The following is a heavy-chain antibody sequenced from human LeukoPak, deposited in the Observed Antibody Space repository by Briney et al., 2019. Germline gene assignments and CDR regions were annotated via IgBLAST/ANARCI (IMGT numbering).Heavy chain of an antibody. CDR2: ISSDGSRV. D-gene: IGHD2-8*01. CDR3: TKLARAPRDFDY. V-gene: IGHV3-74*01. J-gene: IGHJ4*01. CDR1: GFTFSDYW. Sequence: GGSLRLSCAASGFTFSDYWMHWVRQAPGKGLVWVSRISSDGSRVTYADSVKGRFTISRDNAKNTLYLQMNSLRAEDTAVYYCTKLARAPRDFDYWGQGNLVTVSS.